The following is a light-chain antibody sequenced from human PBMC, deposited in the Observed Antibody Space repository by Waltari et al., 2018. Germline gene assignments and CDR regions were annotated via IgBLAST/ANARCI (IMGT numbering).Light chain of an antibody. Sequence: DIQTTQSPSSVSASVGDRITITCRASQGLDTWLAWYQQKPGKAPKLLIYATANLQSGVPSRFSGSGSGTDFTLTIGNLQPEDFATYFCQQSSSFPVTFGQGTRLEIK. CDR1: QGLDTW. CDR2: ATA. V-gene: IGKV1-12*01. CDR3: QQSSSFPVT. J-gene: IGKJ5*01.